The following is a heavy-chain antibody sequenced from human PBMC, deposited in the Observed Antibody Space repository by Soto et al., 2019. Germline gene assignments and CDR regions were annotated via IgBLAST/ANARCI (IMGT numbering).Heavy chain of an antibody. D-gene: IGHD6-13*01. J-gene: IGHJ4*02. CDR2: VYRTGST. V-gene: IGHV4-4*02. Sequence: QVQLQESGPGLVKPSGTLSLTCAVSGGSISTSNWWSWVRQPPGKGLEWIGEVYRTGSTNYNPSLESRLTTSGDKSKLQFSLQLTSVTAADTAVYYCARARATIAAAAIFDCWGQGTLVTVSS. CDR3: ARARATIAAAAIFDC. CDR1: GGSISTSNW.